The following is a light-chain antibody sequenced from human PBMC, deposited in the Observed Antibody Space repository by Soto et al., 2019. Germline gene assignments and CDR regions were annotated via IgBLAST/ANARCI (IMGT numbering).Light chain of an antibody. J-gene: IGKJ1*01. Sequence: DIVLTQSPGTLSLSPGERATLSCRASQSVSSNHLAWYQQKPGQAPRLLIYGGPSRATGIPVRFSGSGSETDFTLTITRPEPEDFAVYYCQQYSSSRTFGQGTKVDIK. CDR3: QQYSSSRT. CDR1: QSVSSNH. CDR2: GGP. V-gene: IGKV3-20*01.